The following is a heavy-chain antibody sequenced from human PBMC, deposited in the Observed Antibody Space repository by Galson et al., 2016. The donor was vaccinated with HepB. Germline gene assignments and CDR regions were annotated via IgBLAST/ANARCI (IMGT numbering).Heavy chain of an antibody. J-gene: IGHJ3*02. D-gene: IGHD5-12*01. CDR1: GGTFSSHA. V-gene: IGHV1-69*13. CDR2: IIPIFGTA. Sequence: SVKVSCKASGGTFSSHAISWVRQAPGQGLEWMGGIIPIFGTANYAQKFQGRVTITADDSTSTAYMELSSLRSDDTAVYYCAREEGLREGLVPFDIWGQGTLVTVSS. CDR3: AREEGLREGLVPFDI.